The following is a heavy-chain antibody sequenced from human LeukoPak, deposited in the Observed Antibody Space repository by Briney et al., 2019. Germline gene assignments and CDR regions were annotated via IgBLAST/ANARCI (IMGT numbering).Heavy chain of an antibody. CDR3: ARVPNYDYVWGNGYYYYMDV. D-gene: IGHD3-16*01. Sequence: ASVKVSCKASGYTFTSYDINWVRQATGQGLEWMGWMNPNSGNTGYAQKCQGRVTMTRNTSISTAYMELSSLRSEDTAVYYCARVPNYDYVWGNGYYYYMDVWGKGTTVTISS. CDR1: GYTFTSYD. V-gene: IGHV1-8*01. CDR2: MNPNSGNT. J-gene: IGHJ6*03.